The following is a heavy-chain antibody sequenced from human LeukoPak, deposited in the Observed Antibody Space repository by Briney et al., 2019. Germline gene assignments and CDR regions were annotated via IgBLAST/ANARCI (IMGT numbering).Heavy chain of an antibody. V-gene: IGHV1-2*02. CDR1: GYTFTGYY. CDR2: INPNSGGT. Sequence: ASVKVSCKASGYTFTGYYMHWVRQAPGQGLEWMGWINPNSGGTNYAQKFQGRVTMTRDTSISTAYMELSRLRSDDTAVYYCARSSRTTPVVAKDYWGQGTLVTVSS. D-gene: IGHD2-21*01. J-gene: IGHJ4*02. CDR3: ARSSRTTPVVAKDY.